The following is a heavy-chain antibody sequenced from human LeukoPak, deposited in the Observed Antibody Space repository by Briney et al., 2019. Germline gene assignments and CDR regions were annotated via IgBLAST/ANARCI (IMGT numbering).Heavy chain of an antibody. D-gene: IGHD1-26*01. J-gene: IGHJ4*02. CDR1: GFTFSIYA. Sequence: GGSLRLSCAASGFTFSIYAMHWVRQAPGKGLEYVSGITSNGDSTYYANSVKGRFTISRDNSRNTLYLQMGSLRAGDMAIYYCARDLRGAGDYWGQGTLVTVSS. CDR3: ARDLRGAGDY. CDR2: ITSNGDST. V-gene: IGHV3-64*01.